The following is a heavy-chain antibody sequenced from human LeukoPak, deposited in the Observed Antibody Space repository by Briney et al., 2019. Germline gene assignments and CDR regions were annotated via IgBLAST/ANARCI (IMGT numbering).Heavy chain of an antibody. V-gene: IGHV3-23*01. J-gene: IGHJ4*02. CDR3: AKSDTSGPTAHDY. CDR2: IGGSGSST. D-gene: IGHD3-22*01. CDR1: GFTFSSYA. Sequence: GGSLRLPCAASGFTFSSYAMSWVRQAPGKGLEWVSAIGGSGSSTYYAGSVKGRFTISRDKSKNTLYLQMNSLRAEDTAVYYCAKSDTSGPTAHDYWGQGTLVTVSS.